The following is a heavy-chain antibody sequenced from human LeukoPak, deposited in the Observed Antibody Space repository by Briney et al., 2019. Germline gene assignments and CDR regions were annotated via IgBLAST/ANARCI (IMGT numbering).Heavy chain of an antibody. J-gene: IGHJ4*02. CDR1: GYSISSGYY. CDR3: ARRYPGYFDWLIKYYFDY. Sequence: SETLSLACSVSGYSISSGYYWGWIRQPPGKGLEWIGIFYYSGRTYYNPSLKSRVTVSVDTSKNQFSLKLSSVTVPDTAVYYCARRYPGYFDWLIKYYFDYWGQGTMVTVSS. D-gene: IGHD3-9*01. V-gene: IGHV4-38-2*02. CDR2: FYYSGRT.